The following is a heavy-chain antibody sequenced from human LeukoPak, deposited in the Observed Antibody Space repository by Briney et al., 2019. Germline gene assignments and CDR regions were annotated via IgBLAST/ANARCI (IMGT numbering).Heavy chain of an antibody. CDR3: MRSGIAASGDDY. J-gene: IGHJ4*02. V-gene: IGHV3-7*01. D-gene: IGHD6-13*01. CDR2: IKHDGSEE. CDR1: GFSFSSYW. Sequence: GGSLRLSCAASGFSFSSYWMSWVRQAPGKGLEWVANIKHDGSEEYYLDSVKGRFTVSRDNAKNSLYLQLNSLRAEDTAVYYCMRSGIAASGDDYWGQGTLVTVSS.